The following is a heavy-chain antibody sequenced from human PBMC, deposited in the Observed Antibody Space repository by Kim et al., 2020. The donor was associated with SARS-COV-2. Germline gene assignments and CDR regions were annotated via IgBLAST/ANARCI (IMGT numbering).Heavy chain of an antibody. V-gene: IGHV3-48*02. CDR1: GFTFSGYS. J-gene: IGHJ2*01. Sequence: GGSLRLSCAASGFTFSGYSMNWVRQAPGKGLEWVSYISSSSSTIYYADPVKGRFIISRDNAKNSLYLQMNRLCDEDTAVYCCARETAIVLVVYATHSYFDLWGRGTLGTVSS. D-gene: IGHD2-8*02. CDR2: ISSSSSTI. CDR3: ARETAIVLVVYATHSYFDL.